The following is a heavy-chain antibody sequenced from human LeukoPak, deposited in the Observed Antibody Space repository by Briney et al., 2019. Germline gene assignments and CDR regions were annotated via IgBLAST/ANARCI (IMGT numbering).Heavy chain of an antibody. D-gene: IGHD2-15*01. Sequence: PSGTLSLTCAVYGGSFSGYYWSWIRQPPGKGLEWIGEINHSGSTNYNPSLKSRVTISVDTSKNQFSLKLSSVTAADTAVYYCARGRGLCSGGSCYFLVWGQGTTVTVSS. CDR1: GGSFSGYY. CDR3: ARGRGLCSGGSCYFLV. V-gene: IGHV4-34*01. J-gene: IGHJ6*02. CDR2: INHSGST.